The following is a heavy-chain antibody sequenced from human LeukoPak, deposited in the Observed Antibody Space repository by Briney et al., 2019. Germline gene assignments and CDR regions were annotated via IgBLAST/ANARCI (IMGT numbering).Heavy chain of an antibody. CDR2: IYYTGST. CDR3: ARETSQKGAHYMDV. D-gene: IGHD3-16*01. CDR1: GGSMSSYY. J-gene: IGHJ6*03. V-gene: IGHV4-59*01. Sequence: SETLSLTCTVSGGSMSSYYWSWIRQPPGKGLEWIGYIYYTGSTNYNPSLKSRVTMSVDTSKNQFSLKLSSVTAADTAVYYCARETSQKGAHYMDVWGKGTTVTISS.